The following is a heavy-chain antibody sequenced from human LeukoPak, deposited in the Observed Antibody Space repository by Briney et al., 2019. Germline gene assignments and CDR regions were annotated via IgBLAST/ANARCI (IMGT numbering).Heavy chain of an antibody. CDR2: IYYSGTT. V-gene: IGHV4-59*08. CDR1: GGAMNNYY. J-gene: IGHJ3*02. D-gene: IGHD1-26*01. Sequence: SETLSLTCTVSGGAMNNYYWSWLRQSPGKGLEWIGFIYYSGTTNYNPSHRSRVTMSVDTSKNQFSLKLSSVTAADTAVYYCARHREGAFDIWGRGTVITVSS. CDR3: ARHREGAFDI.